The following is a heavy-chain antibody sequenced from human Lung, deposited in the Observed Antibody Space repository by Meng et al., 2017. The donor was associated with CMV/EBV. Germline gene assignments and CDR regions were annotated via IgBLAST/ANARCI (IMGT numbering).Heavy chain of an antibody. J-gene: IGHJ5*02. Sequence: GGSXRLXXAASGFTFSSYGMHWVRQAPGKGLEGVAFIRYDGSNKYYADSVKGRFTISRDNSKNTLYLQMNSLRAEDTAVYYCAKDSPLGYSSSSRGNWFDPWGQGTXVTVSS. D-gene: IGHD6-6*01. V-gene: IGHV3-30*02. CDR1: GFTFSSYG. CDR2: IRYDGSNK. CDR3: AKDSPLGYSSSSRGNWFDP.